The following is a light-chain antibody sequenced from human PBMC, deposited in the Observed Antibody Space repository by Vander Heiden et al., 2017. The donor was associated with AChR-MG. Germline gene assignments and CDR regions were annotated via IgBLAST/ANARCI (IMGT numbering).Light chain of an antibody. CDR1: QTVSSN. J-gene: IGKJ1*01. CDR2: GAS. CDR3: QQYHNWPQT. V-gene: IGKV3-15*01. Sequence: EIMMTQSPATLSVSPGERATLSCRASQTVSSNLAWYQQKPGQAPRLLIYGASTRATGIPARFGGSGSETEFTLTISSLQSEDFAVYYCQQYHNWPQTFGQGTKVKI.